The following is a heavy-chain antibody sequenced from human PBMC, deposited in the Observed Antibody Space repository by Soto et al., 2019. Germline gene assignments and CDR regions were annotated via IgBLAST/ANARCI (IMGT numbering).Heavy chain of an antibody. CDR1: GYTFTSYA. CDR3: ARDQSSSWYYFDY. D-gene: IGHD6-13*01. V-gene: IGHV1-3*01. Sequence: ASVKVSCKASGYTFTSYAMHWVRQAPGQRLEWMGWINAGNGNTKYSQKFQGRVTITRDTSASTAYMELSSLRSEDTAVYYCARDQSSSWYYFDYWGQGTLVTVSS. J-gene: IGHJ4*02. CDR2: INAGNGNT.